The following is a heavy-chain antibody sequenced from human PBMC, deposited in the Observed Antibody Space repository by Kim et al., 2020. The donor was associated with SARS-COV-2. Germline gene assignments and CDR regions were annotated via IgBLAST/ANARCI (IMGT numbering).Heavy chain of an antibody. D-gene: IGHD3-22*01. J-gene: IGHJ3*02. CDR1: GFTFSSYA. Sequence: GGSLRLSCAASGFTFSSYAMSWVRQAPGKGLEWVSAISGSGGSTYYADSVKGRFTISRDNSKNTLYLQMNSLRAEDTAVYYCAKEVVAPPTYYYDSSDPGAFDIWGQGTMVTVSS. CDR2: ISGSGGST. CDR3: AKEVVAPPTYYYDSSDPGAFDI. V-gene: IGHV3-23*01.